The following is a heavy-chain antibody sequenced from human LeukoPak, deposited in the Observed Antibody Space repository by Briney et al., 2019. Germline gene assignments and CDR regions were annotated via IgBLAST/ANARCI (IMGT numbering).Heavy chain of an antibody. J-gene: IGHJ4*02. D-gene: IGHD3/OR15-3a*01. Sequence: SETLSLTCTVSGDSISSYYWSWIRQPPGKGLEWIGSVYYSGYTYYNPSLKSRVTISVDTSKNHFSLKLRSVTAADTAVYYCARGGWTGEWEFWGQGTLVSVSS. CDR3: ARGGWTGEWEF. V-gene: IGHV4-59*12. CDR2: VYYSGYT. CDR1: GDSISSYY.